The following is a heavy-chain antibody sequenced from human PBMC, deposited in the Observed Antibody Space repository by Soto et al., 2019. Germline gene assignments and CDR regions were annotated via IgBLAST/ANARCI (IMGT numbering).Heavy chain of an antibody. V-gene: IGHV3-21*01. D-gene: IGHD3-9*01. CDR3: ARDVHYDILTGYYVKSWFDP. Sequence: EVQLVESGGGLVKPGGSLRLSCAASGFTFSSYSMNWVRQAPGKGLEWVSSIISSSSYIYYADSVKGRFTISRDNAKNSLYLQMNSLRAEDTAVYYCARDVHYDILTGYYVKSWFDPWGKGTLVTVSS. CDR1: GFTFSSYS. J-gene: IGHJ5*02. CDR2: IISSSSYI.